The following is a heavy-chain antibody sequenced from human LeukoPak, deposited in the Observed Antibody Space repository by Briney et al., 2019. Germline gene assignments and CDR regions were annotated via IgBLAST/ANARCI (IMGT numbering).Heavy chain of an antibody. CDR1: GFAFESFT. D-gene: IGHD5-12*01. Sequence: PGGSLRLSCAGSGFAFESFTMTWVRQAPGKGLEWVSLISATSSDVNYAESVRGRFTISRDNAKNSLFLLMDSLRVEDTAIYYCAKGLFSAYDKYLDSWGQGTLVTVSP. CDR3: AKGLFSAYDKYLDS. CDR2: ISATSSDV. V-gene: IGHV3-21*04. J-gene: IGHJ4*02.